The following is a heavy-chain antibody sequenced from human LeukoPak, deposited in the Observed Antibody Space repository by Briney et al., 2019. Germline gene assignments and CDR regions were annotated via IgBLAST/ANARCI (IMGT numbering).Heavy chain of an antibody. Sequence: PGESLKISCKGSGYSFTSYWIGLVRQMPGKGLEWMGIIYPGDSDTRYSPSFQGQVTISADKSIATAYLQWSSLKTSDTAMYFCTTRMAATSNIGYWGQGTLVTVSS. CDR1: GYSFTSYW. D-gene: IGHD6-13*01. CDR3: TTRMAATSNIGY. V-gene: IGHV5-51*01. CDR2: IYPGDSDT. J-gene: IGHJ4*02.